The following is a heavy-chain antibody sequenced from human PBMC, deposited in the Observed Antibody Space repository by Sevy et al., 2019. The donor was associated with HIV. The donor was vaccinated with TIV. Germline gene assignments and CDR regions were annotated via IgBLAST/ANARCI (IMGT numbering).Heavy chain of an antibody. CDR1: RGSISHADSY. J-gene: IGHJ5*02. CDR2: VYYSGIT. Sequence: SETLSLTCTVSRGSISHADSYWNWIRQPPGKGLEWIGYVYYSGITYYSPSLKSRFIISVDTSKNQFSLELTSVTAADTAVYFCARSTVWFGELTWGQGTPVTVSS. D-gene: IGHD3-10*01. V-gene: IGHV4-30-4*01. CDR3: ARSTVWFGELT.